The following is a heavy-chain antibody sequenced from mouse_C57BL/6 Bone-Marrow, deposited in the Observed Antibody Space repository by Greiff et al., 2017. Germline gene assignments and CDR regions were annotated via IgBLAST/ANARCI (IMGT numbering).Heavy chain of an antibody. Sequence: QVQLQQSGPGLVQPSQSLSITCTVSGFSLTSYGVHWVRQSPGKGLEWLGVIWSGGSTDYNAAFISRLSISKDNSKSQVFFKMNSQQADDTAIYYCARKGFHYAMDYWGQGTSVTVSS. CDR1: GFSLTSYG. CDR2: IWSGGST. CDR3: ARKGFHYAMDY. J-gene: IGHJ4*01. V-gene: IGHV2-2*01.